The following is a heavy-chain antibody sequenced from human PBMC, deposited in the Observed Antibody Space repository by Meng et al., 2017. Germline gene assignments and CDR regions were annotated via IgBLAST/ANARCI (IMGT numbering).Heavy chain of an antibody. V-gene: IGHV4-39*07. CDR3: ARDLGIQLWFTSTIAADY. Sequence: SETLSLTCTVSGGPISSSSYYWGWIRQPPGKGLEWIGSIYYSGSTYYNPSLKSRVTISVDTSKNQFSLKLSSVTAADTAVYYCARDLGIQLWFTSTIAADYWGQGTLVTVSS. J-gene: IGHJ4*02. D-gene: IGHD5-18*01. CDR2: IYYSGST. CDR1: GGPISSSSYY.